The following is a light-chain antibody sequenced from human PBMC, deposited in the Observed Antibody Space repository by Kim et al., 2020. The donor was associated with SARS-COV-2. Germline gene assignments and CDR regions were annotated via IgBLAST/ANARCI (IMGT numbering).Light chain of an antibody. CDR1: QSVSSSS. Sequence: EIVLTQSPCTLSLSPGERTTLSCRASQSVSSSSLAWYQQKPGQAPRLLIYGASSRATGIPDRFSGSGSGTDFTLTISRLEPEDFAVYYCQQYGGSSFTFGQGTKLEI. CDR3: QQYGGSSFT. J-gene: IGKJ2*01. CDR2: GAS. V-gene: IGKV3-20*01.